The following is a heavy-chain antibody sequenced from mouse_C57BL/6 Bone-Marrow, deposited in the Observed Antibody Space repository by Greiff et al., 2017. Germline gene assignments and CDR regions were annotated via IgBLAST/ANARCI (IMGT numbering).Heavy chain of an antibody. D-gene: IGHD2-1*01. CDR1: GYTFTSYV. Sequence: VQLQQSGPELVKPGASVKMSCKASGYTFTSYVMHWVKQKPGQGLEWIGYINPYNDGTKYNEKFKAKATLTSDKSSSTAYMELSSLTSEDSSVYYCARYYGNYYFDYWGQGTTLTVSS. V-gene: IGHV1-14*01. CDR3: ARYYGNYYFDY. J-gene: IGHJ2*01. CDR2: INPYNDGT.